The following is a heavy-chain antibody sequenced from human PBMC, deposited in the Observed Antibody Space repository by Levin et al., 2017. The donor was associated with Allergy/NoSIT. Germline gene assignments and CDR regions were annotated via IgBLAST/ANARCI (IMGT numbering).Heavy chain of an antibody. Sequence: TGGSLRLSCAASGFTFSRYAMHWVRQAPGKGLEWVAVISYDGINKYYADSVRGRFTLSRDNPKNTLHLHMNSLRTEDTAVYYCARADSSGYYYYKYGMDVWGQGTTVTVSS. D-gene: IGHD3-22*01. CDR2: ISYDGINK. CDR1: GFTFSRYA. CDR3: ARADSSGYYYYKYGMDV. J-gene: IGHJ6*02. V-gene: IGHV3-30-3*01.